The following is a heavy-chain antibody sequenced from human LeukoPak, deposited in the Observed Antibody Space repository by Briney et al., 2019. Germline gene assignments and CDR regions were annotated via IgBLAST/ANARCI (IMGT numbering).Heavy chain of an antibody. CDR2: ISGSGGST. CDR3: AKEIVLMVYAIDY. Sequence: GGSLRLYCAASGFTFSSYAMSWVRHAPGKGLEWVSAISGSGGSTYYADSVKGQFTISRDNSKNTLYLQMNSLRAEDTAVYYCAKEIVLMVYAIDYWGQGTLVTVSS. V-gene: IGHV3-23*01. J-gene: IGHJ4*02. D-gene: IGHD2-8*01. CDR1: GFTFSSYA.